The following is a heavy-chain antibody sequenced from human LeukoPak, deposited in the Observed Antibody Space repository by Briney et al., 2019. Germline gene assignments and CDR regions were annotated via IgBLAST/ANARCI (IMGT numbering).Heavy chain of an antibody. CDR1: GYTFTGYY. CDR2: INPNSGGT. CDR3: ARDDPYYYDSSGYYPFDY. Sequence: ASVKVSCKASGYTFTGYYMHWVRRAPGQGLEWMGWINPNSGGTNYAQKFQGRVTMTRDTSISTAYMELSRLRSDDTAVYYCARDDPYYYDSSGYYPFDYWGQGTLVTVSS. V-gene: IGHV1-2*02. J-gene: IGHJ4*02. D-gene: IGHD3-22*01.